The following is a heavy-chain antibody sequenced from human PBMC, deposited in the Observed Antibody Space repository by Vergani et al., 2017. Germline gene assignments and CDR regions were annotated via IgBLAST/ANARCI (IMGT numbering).Heavy chain of an antibody. Sequence: EVQLLESGGGLVQPGGSLRLSCAASGFTFSSYAMSWVRQAPGKGLEWVSAISGSGGSTYYADSVKGRFTISRDNAKNSLYLQMNSLRAEDTAVYYCARGPTYYYDSSGYYYFDYWGQGTLVTVSS. J-gene: IGHJ4*02. CDR1: GFTFSSYA. V-gene: IGHV3-23*01. CDR2: ISGSGGST. CDR3: ARGPTYYYDSSGYYYFDY. D-gene: IGHD3-22*01.